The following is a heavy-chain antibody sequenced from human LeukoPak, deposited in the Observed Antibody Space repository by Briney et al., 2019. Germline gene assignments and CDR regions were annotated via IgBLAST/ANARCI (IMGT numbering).Heavy chain of an antibody. CDR3: ARDRFYCSGGSCYSEYFDY. V-gene: IGHV1-18*01. CDR1: GYTFTSYG. J-gene: IGHJ4*02. Sequence: ASVKVSCKASGYTFTSYGISWVRQAPGQGLEWMGWISAYNGNTNYAQKLQGRVTMTTDTSTSTAYMELRSLRSEDTAVYYCARDRFYCSGGSCYSEYFDYWGQGTLVTVSS. D-gene: IGHD2-15*01. CDR2: ISAYNGNT.